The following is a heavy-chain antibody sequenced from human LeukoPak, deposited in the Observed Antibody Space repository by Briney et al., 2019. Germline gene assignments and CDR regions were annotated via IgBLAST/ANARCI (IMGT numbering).Heavy chain of an antibody. CDR3: ATGQDILTGYFDY. J-gene: IGHJ4*02. D-gene: IGHD3-9*01. CDR1: GYTFTELS. CDR2: FDPEDGET. V-gene: IGHV1-24*01. Sequence: ASVKVSCKVSGYTFTELSMHWVRQAPGKGLEWMGGFDPEDGETIYAQKFQGRVTMTEDTSTDTAYMELSSLRSEDTAVYYCATGQDILTGYFDYWGQGTLVTVSS.